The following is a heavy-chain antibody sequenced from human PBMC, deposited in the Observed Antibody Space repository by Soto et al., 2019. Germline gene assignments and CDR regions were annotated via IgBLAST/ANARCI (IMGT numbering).Heavy chain of an antibody. V-gene: IGHV3-23*01. CDR2: MSSSGGTT. D-gene: IGHD6-19*01. CDR1: GFTFRTYA. CDR3: AKPGYLEQWLVRGYFDY. Sequence: PGGSLRLSCAASGFTFRTYAMGWVRQSPGKGLEWVSVMSSSGGTTHYADSVKGRFIISRDNSKNTLYLQMNSLRADDTAVYYCAKPGYLEQWLVRGYFDYWGQGTMVTVSS. J-gene: IGHJ4*02.